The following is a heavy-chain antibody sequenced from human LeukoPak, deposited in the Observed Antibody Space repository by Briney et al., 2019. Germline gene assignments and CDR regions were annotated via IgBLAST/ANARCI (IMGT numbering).Heavy chain of an antibody. V-gene: IGHV4-30-2*01. CDR3: ARGFYGSGSQSDY. D-gene: IGHD3-10*01. CDR1: GGSISSGDYP. Sequence: SQTLSLTCAVFGGSISSGDYPWSWIRQPPGKGLEWIGYIFHTGHTSYNPSLKSRVTISVDMSKNQLSLKLSSVTAADTAVYYCARGFYGSGSQSDYWGQGTLVTVSS. CDR2: IFHTGHT. J-gene: IGHJ4*02.